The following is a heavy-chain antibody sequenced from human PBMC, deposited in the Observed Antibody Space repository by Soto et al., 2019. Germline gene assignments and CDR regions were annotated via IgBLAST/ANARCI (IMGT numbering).Heavy chain of an antibody. CDR1: GYTFSNFG. D-gene: IGHD1-26*01. CDR3: ARARMYSGAYHDY. J-gene: IGHJ4*02. CDR2: ITPYNGNA. V-gene: IGHV1-18*04. Sequence: ASVKVSCKASGYTFSNFGINWVRQAPGQGLEWMGWITPYNGNANYAQKYQDRLTVTTDTSTDTAYLELRSLRSDDTAVYFCARARMYSGAYHDYWGQGTLVTVSS.